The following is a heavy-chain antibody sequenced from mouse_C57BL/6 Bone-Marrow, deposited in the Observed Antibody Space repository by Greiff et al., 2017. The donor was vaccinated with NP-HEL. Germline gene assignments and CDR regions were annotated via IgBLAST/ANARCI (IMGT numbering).Heavy chain of an antibody. CDR2: INPNNGGT. CDR1: GYTFTDYY. V-gene: IGHV1-26*01. CDR3: ARPRNYFDY. Sequence: EVKLQQSGPELVKPGASVKISCKASGYTFTDYYMNWVKQSHGKSLEWIGDINPNNGGTSYNQKFKGKATLTVDKSSSTAYMELRSLTSEDSAVYYCARPRNYFDYWGQGTTLTVSS. J-gene: IGHJ2*01.